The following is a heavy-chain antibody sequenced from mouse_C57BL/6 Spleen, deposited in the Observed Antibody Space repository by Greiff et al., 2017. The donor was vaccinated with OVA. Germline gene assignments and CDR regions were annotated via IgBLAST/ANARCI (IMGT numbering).Heavy chain of an antibody. D-gene: IGHD2-3*01. Sequence: EVKLVESGPGLVKPSQSLSLTCSVTGYSITSGYYWNWIRQFPGNKLEWMGYISYDGSNNYNPSLNNRISINRDTSKNQFFLKLNSVTTEDTATYYCAKGIYDGYYGWYFDVWGTGTTVTVSS. J-gene: IGHJ1*03. CDR1: GYSITSGYY. CDR2: ISYDGSN. V-gene: IGHV3-6*01. CDR3: AKGIYDGYYGWYFDV.